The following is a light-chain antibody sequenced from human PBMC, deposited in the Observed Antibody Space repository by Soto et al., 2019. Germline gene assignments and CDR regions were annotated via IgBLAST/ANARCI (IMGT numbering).Light chain of an antibody. CDR1: QTISNTF. CDR3: QQYGVSPT. J-gene: IGKJ4*01. CDR2: GAS. Sequence: EIVLTQSPGTLSLSPGERATLSCRASQTISNTFLAWYQQIPGQAPRXLIYGASGRAAGIPDRFSGSGSGTDFTLSISRLEPEDFAVYYCQQYGVSPTFGGGTKVDIK. V-gene: IGKV3-20*01.